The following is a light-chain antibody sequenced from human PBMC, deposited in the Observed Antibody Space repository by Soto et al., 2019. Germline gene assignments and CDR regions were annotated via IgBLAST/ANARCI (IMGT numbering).Light chain of an antibody. CDR2: GAS. CDR1: QSVSSSY. V-gene: IGKV3-20*01. Sequence: EIVLTQSPGTLSLSPGERATLSCRASQSVSSSYLVWYQQKPGQAPRLLIYGASSRATGIPDRFSGSGSGTDFTLTISRLEPEDFAVYYCQQYGSSLLTFGQGTRLEIK. J-gene: IGKJ5*01. CDR3: QQYGSSLLT.